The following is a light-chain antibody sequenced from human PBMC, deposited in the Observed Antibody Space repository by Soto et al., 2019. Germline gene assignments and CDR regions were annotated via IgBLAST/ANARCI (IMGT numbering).Light chain of an antibody. J-gene: IGLJ1*01. CDR2: DVT. CDR1: SSDVGGYSY. V-gene: IGLV2-11*01. Sequence: QSALTQPHSVSGSPGQSVTISCTGTSSDVGGYSYVSWYQQHPGKAPELIIYDVTERPSGVPDRFSGSKSGNTASLTISGLQAEDEADYHCCSYTGSYSYVFGIGTKVTVL. CDR3: CSYTGSYSYV.